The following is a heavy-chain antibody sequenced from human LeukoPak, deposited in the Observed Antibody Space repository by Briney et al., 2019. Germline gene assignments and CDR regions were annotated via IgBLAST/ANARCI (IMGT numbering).Heavy chain of an antibody. CDR2: INPNSGGT. CDR3: TRDRGYGYFFDY. J-gene: IGHJ4*02. V-gene: IGHV1-2*06. D-gene: IGHD5-12*01. CDR1: GYTFTGYY. Sequence: ASVKVSCKASGYTFTGYYMHWVRQAPGQGLGWMGRINPNSGGTNYAQKFQGRVTMTRDTSISTAYMELSRLRSDDTAVYYCTRDRGYGYFFDYWGQGTLVTVSS.